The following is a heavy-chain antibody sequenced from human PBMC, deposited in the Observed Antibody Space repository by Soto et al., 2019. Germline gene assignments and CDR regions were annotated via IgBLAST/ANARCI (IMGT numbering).Heavy chain of an antibody. J-gene: IGHJ1*01. CDR3: AKDGITSGELPYFQH. V-gene: IGHV3-30*18. Sequence: QVQLVESGGGVVQPGRSLRLSCAASGFTFSSYGMHGVRQAPGKGLEWVAVISYDGSNKYYADSVKGRFTISRDNSKNTLYLQMNSLRAEDTAVYYCAKDGITSGELPYFQHWGQGTLVTVSS. D-gene: IGHD3-16*01. CDR1: GFTFSSYG. CDR2: ISYDGSNK.